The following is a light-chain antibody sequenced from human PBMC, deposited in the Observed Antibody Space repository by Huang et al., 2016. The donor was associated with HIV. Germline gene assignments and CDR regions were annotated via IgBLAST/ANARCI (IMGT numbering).Light chain of an antibody. CDR1: QDISTN. J-gene: IGKJ5*01. Sequence: IQLTQSPSSLSASVGDRVTISCRASQDISTNLAWYQQKPVKAPKVLIYAASTLQSGVPSRFSGSASGIYFSLTINNLQPEDFATYYCQQLNTYPITFGQGTRLDI. CDR3: QQLNTYPIT. V-gene: IGKV1-9*01. CDR2: AAS.